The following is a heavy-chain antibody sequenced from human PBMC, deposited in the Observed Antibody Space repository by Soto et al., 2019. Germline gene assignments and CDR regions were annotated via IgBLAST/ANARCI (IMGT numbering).Heavy chain of an antibody. CDR1: GFSLGTSGVG. V-gene: IGHV2-5*02. CDR3: IQSRCGGDCLQSYASHYYYGMDV. CDR2: IYWDDDK. J-gene: IGHJ6*02. Sequence: SGPTLVNPTQTLTLTCTFSGFSLGTSGVGVGWIRQPPGKALEWLALIYWDDDKRYSPSLRSRLTISKDTSKNQVVLTMTNMDPVDTATYYCIQSRCGGDCLQSYASHYYYGMDVWGQGT. D-gene: IGHD2-21*02.